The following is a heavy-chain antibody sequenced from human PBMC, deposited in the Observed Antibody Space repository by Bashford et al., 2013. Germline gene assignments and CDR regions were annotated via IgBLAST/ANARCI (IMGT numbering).Heavy chain of an antibody. CDR2: IIPILDVT. CDR1: GWAFSRYA. V-gene: IGHV1-69*04. J-gene: IGHJ3*01. CDR3: ARDGPVVGVWNAFDV. D-gene: IGHD1-26*01. Sequence: SVKVSCKASGWAFSRYAVSWVRQTPGQGLEWIGRIIPILDVTTYAQNFRDRLTITADKSTNTAYMQLSSLTSDDTAVYYCARDGPVVGVWNAFDVWGQGTMVTVSS.